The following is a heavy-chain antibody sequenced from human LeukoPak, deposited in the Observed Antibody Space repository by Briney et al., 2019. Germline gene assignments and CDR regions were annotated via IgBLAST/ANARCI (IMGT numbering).Heavy chain of an antibody. CDR1: GFTFSSYS. J-gene: IGHJ4*02. CDR2: ISSSSSYI. D-gene: IGHD3-10*01. V-gene: IGHV3-21*04. Sequence: GGSLRLSCAASGFTFSSYSMNWVRQAPGKGLEWVSSISSSSSYIYYADSVKGRFTISRDNAKNSLYLQMNSLRAEDTAVYYCAKDSGPMVRGVKRYWGQGTLVTVSS. CDR3: AKDSGPMVRGVKRY.